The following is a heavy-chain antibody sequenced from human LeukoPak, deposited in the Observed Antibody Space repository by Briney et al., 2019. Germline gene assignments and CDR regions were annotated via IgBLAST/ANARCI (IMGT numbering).Heavy chain of an antibody. J-gene: IGHJ4*02. V-gene: IGHV2-5*04. CDR2: LYLYDDV. Sequence: ESGPTLVKPTQTLTLTFTVSGFSLTGLGVGVGWIRPPHGKTLELLALLYLYDDVRYSPSLQSRLAITKDTNRNQMVLTMSNMDLVDTGTYYCADERPHYDESSGHYYYFDFWGQGALVAVSS. CDR3: ADERPHYDESSGHYYYFDF. D-gene: IGHD3-22*01. CDR1: GFSLTGLGVG.